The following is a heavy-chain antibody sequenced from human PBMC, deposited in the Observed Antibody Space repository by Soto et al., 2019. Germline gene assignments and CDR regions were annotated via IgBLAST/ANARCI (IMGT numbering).Heavy chain of an antibody. J-gene: IGHJ5*02. CDR2: INQEGSEK. V-gene: IGHV3-7*05. D-gene: IGHD2-21*02. Sequence: GGSLRLSCAASGFTFSSYYMSWVRQAPGKGLEWVANINQEGSEKYYVDSVKGRLTISRDNAKNSLYLQMNSLRAEDTAVYYCARAGRSDWTDYNWLDPWGQGTLVTVSS. CDR1: GFTFSSYY. CDR3: ARAGRSDWTDYNWLDP.